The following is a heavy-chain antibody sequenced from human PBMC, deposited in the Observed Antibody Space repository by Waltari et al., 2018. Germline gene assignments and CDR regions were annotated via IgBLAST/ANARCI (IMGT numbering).Heavy chain of an antibody. J-gene: IGHJ6*03. CDR1: GFTFSSYT. Sequence: EVQLVESGGGLVKPGGSLRLSCAASGFTFSSYTLGWVRQAPGKGLEWVASIGSTYTFVYYAGSAEGRFTISRDDAENSLFREMNSLRAEDTAVYYCAREDPGRIDYYYMDVWGKGTTVTVSS. CDR2: IGSTYTFV. V-gene: IGHV3-21*01. CDR3: AREDPGRIDYYYMDV. D-gene: IGHD3-16*02.